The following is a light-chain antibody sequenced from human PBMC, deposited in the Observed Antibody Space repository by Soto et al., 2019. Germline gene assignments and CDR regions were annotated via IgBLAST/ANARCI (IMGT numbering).Light chain of an antibody. CDR2: AAS. CDR3: QQYGSSPRT. Sequence: EIVLTHSPGTLSLSPGERATLSCRASQSVRNNYLAWYQQKPGQAPRLLIYAASSRATGIPDRFSGSGSGTEFTLTISRLEPEDFVVYYCQQYGSSPRTFGQGTKVDIK. CDR1: QSVRNNY. V-gene: IGKV3-20*01. J-gene: IGKJ1*01.